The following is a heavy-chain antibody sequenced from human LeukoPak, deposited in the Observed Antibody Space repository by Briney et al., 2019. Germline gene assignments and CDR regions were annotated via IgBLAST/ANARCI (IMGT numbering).Heavy chain of an antibody. CDR1: GGSFSGYY. Sequence: SETLSLTCAVYGGSFSGYYWSWIRQPPGKGLEWIGEIKHSGSTNYNPSLKSRVTISVDTSKNQFSLKLSSVTAADTAVYYCAREIRGGSYYGFWSNFDYWGQGTLVTVSS. J-gene: IGHJ4*02. D-gene: IGHD1-26*01. V-gene: IGHV4-34*01. CDR2: IKHSGST. CDR3: AREIRGGSYYGFWSNFDY.